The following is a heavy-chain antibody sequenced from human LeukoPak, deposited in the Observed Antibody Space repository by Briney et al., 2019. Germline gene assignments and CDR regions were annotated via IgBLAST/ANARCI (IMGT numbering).Heavy chain of an antibody. J-gene: IGHJ6*02. Sequence: PSETLSLTCTVSGGSISSYYWSWIRQPPGKGPEWMGYIYYSGSTNYNPSLKSRVTISVDTSKNQFSLKLSSVTAAGTAVYYCAGGPGSALYYYYYGMDVWGQGTTATVSS. D-gene: IGHD2-15*01. CDR1: GGSISSYY. CDR3: AGGPGSALYYYYYGMDV. V-gene: IGHV4-59*01. CDR2: IYYSGST.